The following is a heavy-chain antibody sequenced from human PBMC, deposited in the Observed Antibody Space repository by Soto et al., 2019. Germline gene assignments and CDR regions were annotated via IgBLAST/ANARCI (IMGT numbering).Heavy chain of an antibody. CDR3: ARVSFRLLARLLYESAFDI. V-gene: IGHV1-2*02. CDR2: INPNSGGT. J-gene: IGHJ3*02. D-gene: IGHD3-3*01. CDR1: GYTFTGYY. Sequence: ASVKVSCKASGYTFTGYYMHWVRHAPGQGLEWMGWINPNSGGTNYAQKLQGRVTMTRDTSISTAYMELSRLRSEDTAVYYCARVSFRLLARLLYESAFDIWGQGTMVTV.